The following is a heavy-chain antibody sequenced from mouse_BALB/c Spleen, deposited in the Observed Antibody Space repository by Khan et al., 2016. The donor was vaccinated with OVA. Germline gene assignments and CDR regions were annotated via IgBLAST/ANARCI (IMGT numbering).Heavy chain of an antibody. CDR2: ILPGSNST. Sequence: QVRLQQSGAELMKPGASVKISCKATGYTFSSYWIEWVKQRPGHGLEWIGEILPGSNSTNYNERFKGKATITADTSSNTAYMQLSSLTSEDSAIYDCARGNYYGSTSWFGYWGQGTLVTVSA. J-gene: IGHJ3*01. V-gene: IGHV1-9*01. D-gene: IGHD1-1*01. CDR3: ARGNYYGSTSWFGY. CDR1: GYTFSSYW.